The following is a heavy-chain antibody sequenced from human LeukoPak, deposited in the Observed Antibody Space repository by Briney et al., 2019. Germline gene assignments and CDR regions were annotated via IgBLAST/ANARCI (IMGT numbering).Heavy chain of an antibody. Sequence: SETLSLTCAVYGGSFSGYYWSWIRQPPGKGLEWIGEINHSGSTNYNPSLKSRVTISVDTSKNQFSLKLSSVTAADTAVYYCARADTAMVSRYFDYWGQGTLVTGSS. D-gene: IGHD5-18*01. CDR2: INHSGST. CDR3: ARADTAMVSRYFDY. J-gene: IGHJ4*02. V-gene: IGHV4-34*01. CDR1: GGSFSGYY.